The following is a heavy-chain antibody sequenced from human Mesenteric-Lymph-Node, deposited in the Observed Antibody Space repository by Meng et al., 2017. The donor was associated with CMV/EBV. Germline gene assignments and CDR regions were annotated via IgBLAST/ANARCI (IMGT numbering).Heavy chain of an antibody. CDR1: GFAFTDYV. CDR3: AKAYTSYSGNDAFDV. J-gene: IGHJ3*01. Sequence: GESLKISCVASGFAFTDYVMNWVRQAPGKGLQWVSGLSGSGGHTYYADSVQGRFAISRDNSKNTLYLQMNSMRAEDTAFYYCAKAYTSYSGNDAFDVWGRGTMVTVSS. CDR2: LSGSGGHT. V-gene: IGHV3-23*01. D-gene: IGHD5-12*01.